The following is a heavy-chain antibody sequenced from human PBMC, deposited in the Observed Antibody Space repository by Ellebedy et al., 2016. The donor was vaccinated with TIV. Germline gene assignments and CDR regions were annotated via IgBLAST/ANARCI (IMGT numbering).Heavy chain of an antibody. Sequence: GESLKISCAASGFTFSGYYMSWFRQAPGKGPEWVSYISYSGDLMYYADSVKGRFTTSRDNAGNSLYLQMNSLKTEDTAVYYCTTDYEYSSSSPFDYWGQGTLVTVSS. D-gene: IGHD6-6*01. J-gene: IGHJ4*02. CDR3: TTDYEYSSSSPFDY. V-gene: IGHV3-11*01. CDR1: GFTFSGYY. CDR2: ISYSGDLM.